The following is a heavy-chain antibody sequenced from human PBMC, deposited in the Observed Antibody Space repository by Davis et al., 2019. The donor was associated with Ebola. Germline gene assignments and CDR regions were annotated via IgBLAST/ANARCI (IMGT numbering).Heavy chain of an antibody. V-gene: IGHV4-39*07. CDR1: GGSISSSSYY. J-gene: IGHJ5*02. CDR2: INYSGST. CDR3: ARGRGIDP. Sequence: PSETLSPTCTVSGGSISSSSYYWGWIRQPPGKGLEWIGSINYSGSTYYNPSLKSRVTISVDTSKNQFSLRLSSVTAADTAVYYCARGRGIDPWGQGTLVTVSS.